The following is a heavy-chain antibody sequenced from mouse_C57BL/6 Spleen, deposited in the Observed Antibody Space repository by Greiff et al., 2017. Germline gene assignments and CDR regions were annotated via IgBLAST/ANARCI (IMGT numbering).Heavy chain of an antibody. Sequence: QVQLQQSGAELVRPGTSVKVSCKASGYAFTNYLIEWVKQRPGQGLEWIGVINPGSGGTNYNEKFKGKATLTADKSSSTAYMQLSSLTSEGSAVYFCARGRHAMDYWGQGTSVTVSS. V-gene: IGHV1-54*01. CDR2: INPGSGGT. J-gene: IGHJ4*01. CDR1: GYAFTNYL. CDR3: ARGRHAMDY.